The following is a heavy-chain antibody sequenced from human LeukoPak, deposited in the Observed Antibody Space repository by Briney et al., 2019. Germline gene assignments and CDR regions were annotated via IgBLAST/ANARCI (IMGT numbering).Heavy chain of an antibody. CDR3: AKAYRPEGGTFDF. Sequence: PGGSLRLSCAASGFTFSTYAMNWVRQAPGKGLEWVSTISGSGGTTYHADSVKGRFTISRDNSRNTLYLQMNTLRAEDTAIYYCAKAYRPEGGTFDFWGQGTLVTVSS. V-gene: IGHV3-23*01. CDR2: ISGSGGTT. D-gene: IGHD6-13*01. CDR1: GFTFSTYA. J-gene: IGHJ5*01.